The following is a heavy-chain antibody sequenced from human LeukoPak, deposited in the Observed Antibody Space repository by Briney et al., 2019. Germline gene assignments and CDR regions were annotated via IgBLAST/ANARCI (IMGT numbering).Heavy chain of an antibody. V-gene: IGHV4-34*01. D-gene: IGHD3-10*01. CDR1: GGSFSGYY. Sequence: SETLSLTCAVYGGSFSGYYWSWIRQPPGKGLEWIGEINHSGSTNYNPSLKSRVTISVDTSKNQFSMKLSSVTAADTAVYYCARQARRGVPVRIKVPNWFDPWGQGTLVTVSS. CDR2: INHSGST. J-gene: IGHJ5*02. CDR3: ARQARRGVPVRIKVPNWFDP.